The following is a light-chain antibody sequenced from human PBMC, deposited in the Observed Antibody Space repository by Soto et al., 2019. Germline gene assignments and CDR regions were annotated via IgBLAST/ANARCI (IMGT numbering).Light chain of an antibody. CDR2: GAS. J-gene: IGKJ5*01. Sequence: ESMLTQSPGTLSLSPGERATLSCRASQSVSTRYLAWYQQKPGQAPRLLIYGASIRATGIPDRFSGSGSGTDFTLTISRLEPEDFAVYYCQQYTHLVTFGQGTRLEI. V-gene: IGKV3-20*01. CDR1: QSVSTRY. CDR3: QQYTHLVT.